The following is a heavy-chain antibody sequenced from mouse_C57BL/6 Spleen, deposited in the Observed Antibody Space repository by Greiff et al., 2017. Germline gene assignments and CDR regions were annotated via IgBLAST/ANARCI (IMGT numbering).Heavy chain of an antibody. V-gene: IGHV2-6-1*01. D-gene: IGHD2-3*01. CDR3: ARHGGNDGYYEEGMDY. CDR1: GFSLTSYG. Sequence: VQRVESGPGLVAPSQSLSITCNASGFSLTSYGVHWVRQPPGKGLEWLVGIWSDGSTTYNSALNSRLSISKDNSKSQDFLKMNSLQTDDTAMYYCARHGGNDGYYEEGMDYWGQGTSVTVSS. CDR2: IWSDGST. J-gene: IGHJ4*01.